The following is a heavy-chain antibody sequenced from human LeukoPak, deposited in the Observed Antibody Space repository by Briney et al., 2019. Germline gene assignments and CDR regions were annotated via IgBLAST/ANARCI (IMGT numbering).Heavy chain of an antibody. J-gene: IGHJ4*02. CDR2: NYYSGST. V-gene: IGHV4-39*01. CDR3: ARQGGYSGLHYFDL. D-gene: IGHD5-12*01. Sequence: SETLSLTCTVSGGSISSSSYYWGWLRPPPGKGLEWIVSNYYSGSTYYNPSLKSRITISVDKSKNQFSLKSSPATAAARYLYSCARQGGYSGLHYFDLWGQGTRVSVSS. CDR1: GGSISSSSYY.